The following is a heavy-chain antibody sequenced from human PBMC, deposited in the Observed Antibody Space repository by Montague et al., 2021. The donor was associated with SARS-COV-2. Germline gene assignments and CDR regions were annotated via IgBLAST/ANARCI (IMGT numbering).Heavy chain of an antibody. Sequence: TLSLTCTVSGGSISSGSYYWSWIRQPAGKGLEWIGRIYTSGSTNYNPSLKSRVTISVDTSKNQFSLKLGSVTAADTAVYYCARDRPPVATTFYYYYYGMDVWGQGTTVTVSS. CDR2: IYTSGST. CDR1: GGSISSGSYY. D-gene: IGHD5-12*01. V-gene: IGHV4-61*02. J-gene: IGHJ6*02. CDR3: ARDRPPVATTFYYYYYGMDV.